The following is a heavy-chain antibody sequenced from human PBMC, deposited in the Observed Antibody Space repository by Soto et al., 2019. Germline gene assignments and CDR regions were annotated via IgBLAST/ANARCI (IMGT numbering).Heavy chain of an antibody. CDR2: VWSAGDNK. CDR1: GFTFSPYG. J-gene: IGHJ4*02. Sequence: HLGGSLRLSCAASGFTFSPYGMHWVRQSPGKGLEWVAFVWSAGDNKFYADSVKGRFTISRDDSKNTLFLQMNSLRAEDTAVYYCARGASEATYFDYWGQGTLVTVSS. CDR3: ARGASEATYFDY. V-gene: IGHV3-33*01.